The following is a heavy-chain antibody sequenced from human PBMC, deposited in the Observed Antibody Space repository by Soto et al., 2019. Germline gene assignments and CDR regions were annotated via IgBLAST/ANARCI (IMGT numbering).Heavy chain of an antibody. V-gene: IGHV4-39*01. CDR1: GGSIISSSYY. J-gene: IGHJ6*02. Sequence: ASETLSLTCTVSGGSIISSSYYWVLIRQPPGKGLEWIGSIYYSGSTYYNPSLKSRVTISVDTSKNQFSLKLSSVTAADTAVYYCARRVRESYYDFWSGSAGEYYYYGMDVWGQGTTVT. CDR2: IYYSGST. D-gene: IGHD3-3*01. CDR3: ARRVRESYYDFWSGSAGEYYYYGMDV.